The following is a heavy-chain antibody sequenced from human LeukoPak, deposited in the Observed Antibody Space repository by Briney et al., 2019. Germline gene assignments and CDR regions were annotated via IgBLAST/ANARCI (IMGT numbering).Heavy chain of an antibody. J-gene: IGHJ4*02. CDR3: AKDFLGYYGSGSYYVQRFSDY. Sequence: GGSLRLSCAASGFTFSSYWMHWVRQAPGKGLVWVSRINTDRNSTSYADSVKGRFTIYRDNSKNTLYLQMTSLRVEDTAVYYCAKDFLGYYGSGSYYVQRFSDYWGQGTLVTVSS. D-gene: IGHD3-10*01. CDR1: GFTFSSYW. CDR2: INTDRNST. V-gene: IGHV3-74*01.